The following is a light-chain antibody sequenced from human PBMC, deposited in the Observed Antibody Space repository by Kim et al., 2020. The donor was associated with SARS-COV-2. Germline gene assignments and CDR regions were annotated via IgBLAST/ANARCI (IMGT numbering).Light chain of an antibody. Sequence: QSITSSCTGTRSGVGAYNYVAGYQQHPGKAPNLMIYDVSNRPSGVSNRFSASKSGNTASLTISGLQAEDEADYYCSSYTSSSPNYVFGTGTKVTVL. J-gene: IGLJ1*01. CDR3: SSYTSSSPNYV. CDR2: DVS. CDR1: RSGVGAYNY. V-gene: IGLV2-14*03.